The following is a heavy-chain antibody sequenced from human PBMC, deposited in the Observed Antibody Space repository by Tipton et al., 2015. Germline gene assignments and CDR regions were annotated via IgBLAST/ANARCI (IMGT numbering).Heavy chain of an antibody. CDR2: ISYDGSKN. CDR1: GFVMNTCD. V-gene: IGHV3-30*03. CDR3: ARVRFLEWLLHPPEY. J-gene: IGHJ4*02. Sequence: SLRLSCAASGFVMNTCDIYWVRQAPGKGLEWVALISYDGSKNFYADSVKGRFTISRDNSSKTMYLQMSNLRTEDTGVYYCARVRFLEWLLHPPEYWGQGTLVTVSS. D-gene: IGHD3-3*01.